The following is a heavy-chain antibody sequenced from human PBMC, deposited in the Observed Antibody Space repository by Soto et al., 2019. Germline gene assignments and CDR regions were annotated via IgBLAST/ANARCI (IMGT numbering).Heavy chain of an antibody. D-gene: IGHD3-22*01. Sequence: GASVKFSCKASGYTFTSYGISWVRQAPVQGLEWMGWISAYNGNTNYAQKLQGRVTMTTDTSTSTAYMELRSLRSDDTAVYYCARGSLPYYYDNSGYSDWFDPWGQGTLVTVSS. V-gene: IGHV1-18*01. CDR2: ISAYNGNT. CDR3: ARGSLPYYYDNSGYSDWFDP. J-gene: IGHJ5*02. CDR1: GYTFTSYG.